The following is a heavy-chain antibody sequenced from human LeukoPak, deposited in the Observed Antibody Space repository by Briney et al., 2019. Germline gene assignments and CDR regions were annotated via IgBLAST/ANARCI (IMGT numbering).Heavy chain of an antibody. J-gene: IGHJ4*02. D-gene: IGHD6-25*01. V-gene: IGHV4-34*01. CDR1: GGSFSGYY. CDR2: INHSGST. Sequence: SETLSLTCAVYGGSFSGYYWSWIRQPPGKGLEWIGEINHSGSTNYNPSLKSRVTISVDTSKNQFSLKLSSVTAADTAVYYCARGSGLLDYWGQGTLVTVSS. CDR3: ARGSGLLDY.